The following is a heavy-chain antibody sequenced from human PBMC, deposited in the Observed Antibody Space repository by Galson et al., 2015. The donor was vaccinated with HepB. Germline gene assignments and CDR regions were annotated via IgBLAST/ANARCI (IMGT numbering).Heavy chain of an antibody. CDR1: GGTFSSYA. V-gene: IGHV1-69*06. Sequence: SVKVSCKASGGTFSSYAISWVRQAPGQGLEWMGGIIPIFGTANYAQRFQGRVTITADKSTSTAYMELSSLRSEDTAVYYCARNYCSGGSCYSFAFDIWGQGTMVTVSS. D-gene: IGHD2-15*01. CDR2: IIPIFGTA. J-gene: IGHJ3*02. CDR3: ARNYCSGGSCYSFAFDI.